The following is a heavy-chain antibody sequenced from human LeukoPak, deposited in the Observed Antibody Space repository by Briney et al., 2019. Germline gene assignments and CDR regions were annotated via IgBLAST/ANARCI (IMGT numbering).Heavy chain of an antibody. Sequence: ASVKVSCKASGYTFTSYYMHWVRQAPGQGLEWMGIINPSGGSTSYAQKFQGRVTMTRDTSTSTVYMELSSLRSEDTAVYYCAKDQVELTYYDFWSGYLSAGMDVWGQGTTVTVSS. V-gene: IGHV1-46*01. D-gene: IGHD3-3*01. CDR2: INPSGGST. CDR3: AKDQVELTYYDFWSGYLSAGMDV. CDR1: GYTFTSYY. J-gene: IGHJ6*02.